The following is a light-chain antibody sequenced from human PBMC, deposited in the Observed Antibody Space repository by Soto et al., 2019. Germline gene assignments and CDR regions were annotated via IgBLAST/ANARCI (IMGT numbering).Light chain of an antibody. CDR1: QSVSSN. CDR2: GAS. V-gene: IGKV3-15*01. Sequence: IVMTQSPDTLSVSPGERATLSWRASQSVSSNLAWYQEKPGQAPRLLIYGASTRATGIPARCSGSGSGTEFTLTISSLQSEDVAVYYCQQYNNWPGTLGQGTKVDIK. J-gene: IGKJ1*01. CDR3: QQYNNWPGT.